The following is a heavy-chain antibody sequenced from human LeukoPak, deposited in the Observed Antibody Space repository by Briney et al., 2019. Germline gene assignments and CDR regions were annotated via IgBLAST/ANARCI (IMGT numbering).Heavy chain of an antibody. CDR1: GXSFSGYY. J-gene: IGHJ4*02. CDR2: INHSGGT. D-gene: IGHD2-15*01. Sequence: PSETLSLTCAVYGXSFSGYYWSWIRQPPGKGLEWIGEINHSGGTNYNPSLKSRVTISIDTSKSQFSLKLSSVTAADTAVFYCACERQRDCSGGSCYHFDYWGQGTLVTVSS. V-gene: IGHV4-34*01. CDR3: ACERQRDCSGGSCYHFDY.